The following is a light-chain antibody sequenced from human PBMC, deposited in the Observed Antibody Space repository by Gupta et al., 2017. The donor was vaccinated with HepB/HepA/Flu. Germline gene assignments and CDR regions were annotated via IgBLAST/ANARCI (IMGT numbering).Light chain of an antibody. Sequence: DIQMTQSPSSLSASVGDRVTITRRASQSISSYLYWYQQKPGKAPKHLIYAASSLQSGVPSRFSSSGSGTEFTLTISSLQPEDFATYYCRQKYSTPWTFGQGTKVEIK. CDR1: QSISSY. J-gene: IGKJ1*01. CDR3: RQKYSTPWT. V-gene: IGKV1-39*01. CDR2: AAS.